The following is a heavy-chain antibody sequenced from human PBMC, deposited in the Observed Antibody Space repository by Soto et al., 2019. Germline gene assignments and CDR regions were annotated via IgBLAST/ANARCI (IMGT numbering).Heavy chain of an antibody. D-gene: IGHD6-19*01. CDR2: IKHDGSEK. CDR3: VKGGRWLVYDS. V-gene: IGHV3-7*03. CDR1: GVGVSIYW. Sequence: PEGSLIHSGTASGVGVSIYWGRWVRQTPLKGLEWVATIKHDGSEKYYVDSVKGRFIIARDNTNNSLYMQMNSLRVEDTAVYYCVKGGRWLVYDSWGQGTLVTVSA. J-gene: IGHJ4*02.